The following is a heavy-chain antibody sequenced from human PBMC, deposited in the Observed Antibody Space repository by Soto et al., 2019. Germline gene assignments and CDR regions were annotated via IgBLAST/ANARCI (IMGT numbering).Heavy chain of an antibody. CDR3: ARDISGITMVREEYYGMDV. CDR2: IWYDGSNK. CDR1: GFTFSSYG. D-gene: IGHD3-10*01. Sequence: GGSLRLSCAASGFTFSSYGMHWVRQAPGKGLEWVAVIWYDGSNKYYADSVKGRFTISRDNSKNTLYLQMNSLRAEDTAVYYCARDISGITMVREEYYGMDVWGQGTTVTVSS. J-gene: IGHJ6*02. V-gene: IGHV3-33*01.